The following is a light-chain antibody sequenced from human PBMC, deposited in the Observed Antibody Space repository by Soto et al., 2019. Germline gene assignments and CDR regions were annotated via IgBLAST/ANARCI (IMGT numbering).Light chain of an antibody. V-gene: IGKV3-20*01. Sequence: EVLLTQSPGTLSLSPGGRATLSCRASQSVSSSYLAWYQQKPGQAPRLLIYGASSRATGIPDRFSGSGSGTDFTLTISRLEPEDFAVYYCQQYGSSPWTFGQGTKVDIK. J-gene: IGKJ1*01. CDR1: QSVSSSY. CDR2: GAS. CDR3: QQYGSSPWT.